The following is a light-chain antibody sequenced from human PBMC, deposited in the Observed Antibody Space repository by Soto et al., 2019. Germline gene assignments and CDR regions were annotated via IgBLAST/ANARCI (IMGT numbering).Light chain of an antibody. CDR2: DAT. CDR1: QSISSW. V-gene: IGKV1-5*01. Sequence: DIQMSQSPSTLSASVGDRVTISCRASQSISSWLAWYQQKPGKAPKLLMSDATSLERGVPSRFSGSGSGTEFTLTTSSLQPDDFATYYCQQYDTYSRTLGQGTKVEIK. CDR3: QQYDTYSRT. J-gene: IGKJ1*01.